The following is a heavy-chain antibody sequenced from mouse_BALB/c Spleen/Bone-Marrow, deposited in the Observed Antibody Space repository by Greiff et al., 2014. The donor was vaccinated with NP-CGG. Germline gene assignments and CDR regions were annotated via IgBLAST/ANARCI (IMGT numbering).Heavy chain of an antibody. CDR1: GYTFSSYW. D-gene: IGHD3-1*01. CDR3: ASELGLRLAY. J-gene: IGHJ3*01. CDR2: ILPGSGST. V-gene: IGHV1-9*01. Sequence: QVQLQQPGAELMKPGASVKISCKTSGYTFSSYWIEWVKQRPGHGLEWIGEILPGSGSTNSNEKFKGKATFTADTSSNTAYMQLSSLTSEDSAVYYCASELGLRLAYWGQGTLVTVSA.